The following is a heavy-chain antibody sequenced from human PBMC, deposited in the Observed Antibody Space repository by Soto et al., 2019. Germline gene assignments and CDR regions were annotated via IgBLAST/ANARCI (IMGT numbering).Heavy chain of an antibody. Sequence: GGSLRLSCAASGFTFSSYAMSWVRQAPEKGLEWVSAISGSGGSTYYADSVKGRFTISRDNSKNTLYLQMNSLRAEDTAVYYCAKVGGITMIVVVSPRYIIFDYWGQGTLVTVSS. CDR2: ISGSGGST. D-gene: IGHD3-22*01. J-gene: IGHJ4*02. CDR3: AKVGGITMIVVVSPRYIIFDY. V-gene: IGHV3-23*01. CDR1: GFTFSSYA.